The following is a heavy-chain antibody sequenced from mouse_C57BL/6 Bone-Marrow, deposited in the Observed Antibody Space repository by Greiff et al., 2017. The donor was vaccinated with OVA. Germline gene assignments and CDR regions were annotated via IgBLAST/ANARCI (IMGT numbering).Heavy chain of an antibody. CDR1: GFNIKDDY. CDR2: IDPENGDT. V-gene: IGHV14-4*01. CDR3: TTSYSNSYYAMDY. J-gene: IGHJ4*01. D-gene: IGHD2-5*01. Sequence: VHVKHSGAELVRPGASVKLSCTASGFNIKDDYMHWVKQRPEQGLEWIGWIDPENGDTEYASKFQGKATITADTSSNTAYLQLSSLTSEDTAVYYCTTSYSNSYYAMDYWGQGTSVTVSS.